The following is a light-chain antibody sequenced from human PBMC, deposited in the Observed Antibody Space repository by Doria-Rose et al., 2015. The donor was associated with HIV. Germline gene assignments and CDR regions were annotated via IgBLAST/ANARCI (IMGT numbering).Light chain of an antibody. J-gene: IGLJ2*01. V-gene: IGLV1-40*01. CDR2: GNN. Sequence: LIYGNNHRPSGVPDRVSGSKSGTSASLAITGLQTQDEADYYCQSYDSSMSGLWIFGGGTKLSVL. CDR3: QSYDSSMSGLWI.